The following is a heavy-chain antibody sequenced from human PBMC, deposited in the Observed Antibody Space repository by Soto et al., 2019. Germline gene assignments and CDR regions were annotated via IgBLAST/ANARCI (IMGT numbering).Heavy chain of an antibody. V-gene: IGHV4-61*01. Sequence: PSETLSLTCTVSGGSVSRDSNFWSWIRQPPGKGLERIGYIYYSGPTRYNPSLESRVTISIDSSKNQVSLNLTSVTAADTAVYYCARGYRHYAHWGRGTMVTVS. CDR3: ARGYRHYAH. J-gene: IGHJ4*02. D-gene: IGHD4-4*01. CDR1: GGSVSRDSNF. CDR2: IYYSGPT.